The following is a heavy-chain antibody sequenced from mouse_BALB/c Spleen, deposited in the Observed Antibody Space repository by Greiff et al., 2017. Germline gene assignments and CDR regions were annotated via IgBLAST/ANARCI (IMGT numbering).Heavy chain of an antibody. V-gene: IGHV14-3*02. Sequence: EVQLQESGAELVKPGASVKLSCTASGFNIKDTYMHWVKQRPEQGLEWIGRIDPANGNTKYDPKFQGKATITADTSSNTAYLQLSSLTSEDTAVYYCARDDYDGLDYWGQGTSVTVSS. CDR3: ARDDYDGLDY. J-gene: IGHJ4*01. CDR2: IDPANGNT. D-gene: IGHD2-4*01. CDR1: GFNIKDTY.